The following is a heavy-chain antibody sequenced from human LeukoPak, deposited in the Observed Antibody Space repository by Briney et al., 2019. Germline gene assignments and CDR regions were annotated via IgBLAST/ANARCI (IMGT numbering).Heavy chain of an antibody. CDR2: ISAYNANT. Sequence: ASVKVSCKASGYTFTSYDINWVRQATGQGLEWMGWISAYNANTNYAQKLQGRVTMTTDTSTSTAYMELRSLRSDDTAVYYCARDFAWSTYYDILTGYLGSSANFDYWGQGTLVTVSS. J-gene: IGHJ4*02. D-gene: IGHD3-9*01. CDR1: GYTFTSYD. CDR3: ARDFAWSTYYDILTGYLGSSANFDY. V-gene: IGHV1-18*01.